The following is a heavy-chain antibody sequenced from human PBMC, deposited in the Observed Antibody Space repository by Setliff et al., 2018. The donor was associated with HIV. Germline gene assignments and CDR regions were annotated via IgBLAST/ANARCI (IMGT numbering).Heavy chain of an antibody. CDR2: INPNSRGT. V-gene: IGHV1-2*06. D-gene: IGHD1-1*01. Sequence: ASVKVSCKASGYTFTGYYIHWVRQAPGQGLEWMGRINPNSRGTNYAQKFQGRVTMTMDTPISTAYMELSSLRSDDTAVYYCARGVHTTPYYFDYWGQGTLVTSPQ. J-gene: IGHJ4*02. CDR3: ARGVHTTPYYFDY. CDR1: GYTFTGYY.